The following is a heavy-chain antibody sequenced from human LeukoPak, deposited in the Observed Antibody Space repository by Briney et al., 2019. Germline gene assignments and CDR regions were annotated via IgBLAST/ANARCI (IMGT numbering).Heavy chain of an antibody. Sequence: ASVKVSCKASGYTFTSYAMNWVRQAPGQGLEWKGWINTNTGNPTYAQGFTGRFVFSLDTSVSTAYLQISSLKAEDTAVYYCARGVSDYGDYMADYFDYWGQGTLVTVSS. V-gene: IGHV7-4-1*02. D-gene: IGHD4-17*01. J-gene: IGHJ4*02. CDR2: INTNTGNP. CDR1: GYTFTSYA. CDR3: ARGVSDYGDYMADYFDY.